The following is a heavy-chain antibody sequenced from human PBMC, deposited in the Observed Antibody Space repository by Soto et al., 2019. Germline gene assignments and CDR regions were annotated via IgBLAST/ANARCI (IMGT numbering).Heavy chain of an antibody. CDR3: AREYSSWRNPGFDY. Sequence: SQTLSLTCAISVYSVSSNSAAWNWIIQSPSRGLEWLGRTYYRSKWYNDYAVSVKSRITINPDTSKNQFSLQLNSVTPEDTAVYYCAREYSSWRNPGFDYWGQGTLVTVSS. J-gene: IGHJ4*02. CDR2: TYYRSKWYN. V-gene: IGHV6-1*01. CDR1: VYSVSSNSAA. D-gene: IGHD6-6*01.